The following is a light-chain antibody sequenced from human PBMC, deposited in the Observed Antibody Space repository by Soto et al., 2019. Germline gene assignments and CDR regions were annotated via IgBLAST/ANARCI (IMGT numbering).Light chain of an antibody. CDR3: QQTYNLPPT. Sequence: DIQLTQSPSSLSASVGDRVSITCRTSQTISTYLSWYHHRPGHAPKLLIYSISNLQSGVPSRFSGGGAGTEFTLTISSLQPEDFGSYSCQQTYNLPPTFGGGTRVQIK. CDR2: SIS. V-gene: IGKV1-39*01. CDR1: QTISTY. J-gene: IGKJ4*01.